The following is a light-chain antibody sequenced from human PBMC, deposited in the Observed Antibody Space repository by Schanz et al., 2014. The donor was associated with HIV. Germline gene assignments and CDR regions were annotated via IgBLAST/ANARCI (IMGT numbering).Light chain of an antibody. J-gene: IGLJ3*02. Sequence: QSVLTQPPSVSGAPGQMVTISCTGSSSNIGSVYDVHWYQQLPGTAPKHLIFANSDRPSGVPDRFSGSGSGTSASLAISGLQSEDEADYYCAAWDDSLNGWVFGGGTKVTVL. CDR3: AAWDDSLNGWV. CDR1: SSNIGSVYD. CDR2: ANS. V-gene: IGLV1-40*01.